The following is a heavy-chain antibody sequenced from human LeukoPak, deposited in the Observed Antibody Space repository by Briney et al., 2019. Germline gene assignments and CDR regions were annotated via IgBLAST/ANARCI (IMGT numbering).Heavy chain of an antibody. Sequence: GGSLRLSCAASGFAFSSYGIHWVRQAPGKGLEWVAFIRYDGSNKFYADSVKGRFTISRDNSKNTLYLQMNSLRAEDTAVYYCARDGSGPPYDYYYYMDVWGKGTTVTVSS. J-gene: IGHJ6*03. CDR3: ARDGSGPPYDYYYYMDV. CDR2: IRYDGSNK. D-gene: IGHD2-2*03. V-gene: IGHV3-30*02. CDR1: GFAFSSYG.